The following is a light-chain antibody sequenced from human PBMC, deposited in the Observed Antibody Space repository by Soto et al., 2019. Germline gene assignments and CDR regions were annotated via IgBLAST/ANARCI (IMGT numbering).Light chain of an antibody. CDR2: SAS. V-gene: IGKV3-15*01. J-gene: IGKJ2*01. CDR1: QSGSSN. CDR3: QQYNNWPYT. Sequence: EIVMKQSPATLSVSPGERATLSCRASQSGSSNLAWYQQKPGQAPRLLIYSASTRATGIPARISGSGSGTEYTLTISSLQSEDFAVYSCQQYNNWPYTFGQGTKLEIK.